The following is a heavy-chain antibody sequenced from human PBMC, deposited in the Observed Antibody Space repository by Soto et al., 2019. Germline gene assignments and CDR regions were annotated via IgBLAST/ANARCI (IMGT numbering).Heavy chain of an antibody. CDR3: ASTYYYDSSGPNY. Sequence: LRLSCAASGFTFSSYGMHWVRQAPGKGLEWVAVISYDGSNKYYADSVKGRFTISRDNSKNTLYLQMNSLRAEDTAVYYCASTYYYDSSGPNYWGQGTLVTVSS. CDR2: ISYDGSNK. J-gene: IGHJ4*02. V-gene: IGHV3-30*03. CDR1: GFTFSSYG. D-gene: IGHD3-22*01.